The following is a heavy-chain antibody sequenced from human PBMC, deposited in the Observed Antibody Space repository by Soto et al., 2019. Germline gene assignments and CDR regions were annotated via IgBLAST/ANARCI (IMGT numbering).Heavy chain of an antibody. Sequence: SETLSLTRAVYGGSFSGYYWSWIRQPPGKGLEWIGEINHSGSTNYNPSLKSRVTISVDTSKNQFSLKLSSVTAADTAVYYCARGLKSPRGPQYPRNWFDPWGQGTLVTVSS. V-gene: IGHV4-34*01. CDR3: ARGLKSPRGPQYPRNWFDP. CDR1: GGSFSGYY. CDR2: INHSGST. J-gene: IGHJ5*02. D-gene: IGHD4-4*01.